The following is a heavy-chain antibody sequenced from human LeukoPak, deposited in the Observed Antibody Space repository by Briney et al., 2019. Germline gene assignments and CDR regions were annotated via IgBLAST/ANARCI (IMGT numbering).Heavy chain of an antibody. J-gene: IGHJ4*02. CDR1: GFTFSSYS. CDR2: ISSSSSYI. CDR3: ARGSSGSGDFDY. Sequence: PGGSLRLSCAASGFTFSSYSMNWVRQAPGKGLEWVSSISSSSSYIYYADSVKGRFTIPRDNAKNSLYLQMNSLRAEDTAVYYCARGSSGSGDFDYWGQGTLVTVSS. V-gene: IGHV3-21*01. D-gene: IGHD6-19*01.